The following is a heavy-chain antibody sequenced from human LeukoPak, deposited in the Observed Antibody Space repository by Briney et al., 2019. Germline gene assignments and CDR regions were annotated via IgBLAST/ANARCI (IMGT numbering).Heavy chain of an antibody. V-gene: IGHV3-15*01. CDR3: TSALNLVLGELLGY. J-gene: IGHJ4*02. D-gene: IGHD3-16*01. CDR1: GFIFSKAW. Sequence: PGGSLRLSCAASGFIFSKAWMAWVRQAPGEGLEWVGHIKPKTDDGTTDYAAPVKGRFTISRDDSKSTLYLQMNSLNTEDTAVYFCTSALNLVLGELLGYWGQGTLVTVSS. CDR2: IKPKTDDGTT.